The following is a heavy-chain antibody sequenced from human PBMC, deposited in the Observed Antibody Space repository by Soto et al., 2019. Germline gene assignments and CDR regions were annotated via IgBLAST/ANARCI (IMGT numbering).Heavy chain of an antibody. CDR2: IYYSGST. V-gene: IGHV4-30-4*01. Sequence: PSETLSLTCTVSGGSISSGDYYWSWIRQPPGKGLEWIGYIYYSGSTYYNPSLKSRVTISVDTSKNQFSLKLSSVTAADTAVYYCARDWRELGNNWFDPWGQGTLVTVSS. CDR3: ARDWRELGNNWFDP. J-gene: IGHJ5*02. D-gene: IGHD1-26*01. CDR1: GGSISSGDYY.